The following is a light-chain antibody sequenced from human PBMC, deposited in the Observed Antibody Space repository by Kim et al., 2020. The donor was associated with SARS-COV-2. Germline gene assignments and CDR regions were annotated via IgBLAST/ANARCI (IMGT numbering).Light chain of an antibody. CDR3: CSYAGSSTLV. V-gene: IGLV2-23*01. Sequence: GQSITISCTGTSSDVGSYNLLSWYQQHPGKAPKLMIYEDNKRPSGVSNRFSGSKSGNTASLTISGLQAEDEADYYCCSYAGSSTLVFGGGTQLTVL. J-gene: IGLJ2*01. CDR2: EDN. CDR1: SSDVGSYNL.